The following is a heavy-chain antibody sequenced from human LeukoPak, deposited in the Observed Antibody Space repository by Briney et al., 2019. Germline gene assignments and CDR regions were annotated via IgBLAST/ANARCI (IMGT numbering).Heavy chain of an antibody. V-gene: IGHV3-30*18. J-gene: IGHJ4*02. Sequence: GGSLRLSCAASGFTFSSYGMHWVRQAPGKGLEWVAVISYDGSNKYYADSVKGRFTISRDNSKNTLYLQMNSLRAEDTAVYYCAKDGDYYDSSGYYYPSGIVSYYFDYWGQGTLVTVSS. D-gene: IGHD3-22*01. CDR3: AKDGDYYDSSGYYYPSGIVSYYFDY. CDR1: GFTFSSYG. CDR2: ISYDGSNK.